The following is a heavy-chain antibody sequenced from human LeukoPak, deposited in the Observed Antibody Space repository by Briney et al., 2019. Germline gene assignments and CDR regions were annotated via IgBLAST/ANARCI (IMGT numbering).Heavy chain of an antibody. Sequence: SVKVSCKASGYTFTSYDINWVRQATGQGLEWMGWMNPNSGNTGYAQKFQGRVTMTRNTSISTAYMELSSLRSEDTAVYYCARVPAAIGYYYYGMDVWGQGTTVTVSS. CDR2: MNPNSGNT. D-gene: IGHD2-2*01. CDR1: GYTFTSYD. J-gene: IGHJ6*02. CDR3: ARVPAAIGYYYYGMDV. V-gene: IGHV1-8*01.